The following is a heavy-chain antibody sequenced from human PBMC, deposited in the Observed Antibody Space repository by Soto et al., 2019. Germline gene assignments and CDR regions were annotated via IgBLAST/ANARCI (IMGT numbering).Heavy chain of an antibody. V-gene: IGHV5-10-1*01. CDR2: IDPSDSYT. Sequence: PGESLKISCKVSGYSFTNYWISWVRQMPGKGLEWMGGIDPSDSYTNYSPSFQGHVTISSDKSISTAYLQWSSLKASDTAMYYCARHGQWLGPNCWGQGTLVTVS. J-gene: IGHJ4*02. D-gene: IGHD6-19*01. CDR1: GYSFTNYW. CDR3: ARHGQWLGPNC.